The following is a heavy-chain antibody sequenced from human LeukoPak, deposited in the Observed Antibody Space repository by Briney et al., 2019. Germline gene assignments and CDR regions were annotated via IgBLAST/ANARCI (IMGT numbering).Heavy chain of an antibody. CDR2: IIPIFDTA. D-gene: IGHD4-17*01. CDR3: ARVNDYGDYVDYFDY. J-gene: IGHJ4*02. CDR1: GGTFSSYA. Sequence: GASVKVSCKASGGTFSSYAISWVRQAPGQGLEWMGGIIPIFDTANYAQKFQGRVTITADESTSTAYMELSSLRSEDTAVYYCARVNDYGDYVDYFDYWGQGTLVTVSS. V-gene: IGHV1-69*13.